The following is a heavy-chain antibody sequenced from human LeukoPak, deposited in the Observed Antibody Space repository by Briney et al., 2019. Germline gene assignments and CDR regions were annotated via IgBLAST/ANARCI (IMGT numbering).Heavy chain of an antibody. CDR2: INSDGSST. J-gene: IGHJ4*02. Sequence: PGGSLRLSCAASGFTFSSYWMHWVRQAPGKGPVWVSRINSDGSSTSYADSVKGRFTISRDNAKNTLYLQMNSLRAEDTAVYYCATPRGSGSYLAFDYWGQGTLVTVSS. D-gene: IGHD1-26*01. CDR1: GFTFSSYW. CDR3: ATPRGSGSYLAFDY. V-gene: IGHV3-74*01.